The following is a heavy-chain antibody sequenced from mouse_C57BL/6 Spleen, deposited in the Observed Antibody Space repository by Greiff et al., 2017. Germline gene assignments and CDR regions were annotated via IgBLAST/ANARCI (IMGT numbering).Heavy chain of an antibody. Sequence: QVQLQQSGPELVKPGASVKISCKASGYAFSSSWMNWVKQRPGKGLEWIGRIYPGDGDTNYNGKFKGKATLTADKSSSTAYMQLSSLTSEDSAVYFCARGIHYGSSSYYYAMDYWGQGTSVTVSS. J-gene: IGHJ4*01. D-gene: IGHD1-1*01. CDR3: ARGIHYGSSSYYYAMDY. CDR1: GYAFSSSW. V-gene: IGHV1-82*01. CDR2: IYPGDGDT.